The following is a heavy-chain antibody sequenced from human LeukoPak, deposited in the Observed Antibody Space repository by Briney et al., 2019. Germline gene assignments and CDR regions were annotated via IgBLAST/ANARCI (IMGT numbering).Heavy chain of an antibody. CDR3: AKLTDCGGDCYSGDHFDY. CDR1: GFTFSSYG. CDR2: ISYDGSNK. J-gene: IGHJ4*02. V-gene: IGHV3-30*18. D-gene: IGHD2-21*02. Sequence: PGRSLRLSRAASGFTFSSYGMHWVRQAPGKGLEWVAVISYDGSNKYYADSVKGRFTISRDNSKNTLYLQMNSLRAEDTAVYYCAKLTDCGGDCYSGDHFDYWGQGTLVTVSS.